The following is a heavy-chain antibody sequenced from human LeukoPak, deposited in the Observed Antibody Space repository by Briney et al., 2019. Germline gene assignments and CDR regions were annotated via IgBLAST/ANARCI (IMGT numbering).Heavy chain of an antibody. CDR3: ARDLTTPHWFDP. V-gene: IGHV1-18*01. CDR1: GYTFTSYG. D-gene: IGHD1-1*01. Sequence: ASVKVSCKASGYTFTSYGISWVRQAPGQGLEWMGWISAHNGNTNYAQKLQGRVTMTTDTSTSTAYMELRSLRSDDTAVYYCARDLTTPHWFDPWGQGTLVTVSS. J-gene: IGHJ5*02. CDR2: ISAHNGNT.